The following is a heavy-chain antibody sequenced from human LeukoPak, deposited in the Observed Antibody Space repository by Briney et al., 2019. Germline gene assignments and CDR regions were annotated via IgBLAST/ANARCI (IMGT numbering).Heavy chain of an antibody. CDR3: ARVVAVAPLDNWFDP. D-gene: IGHD6-19*01. J-gene: IGHJ5*02. Sequence: PSETLSLTCTVSGGSISSGSYYWSWIRQPAGKGLEWIGRIYTSGSTNYNPSLKSRVTISVDTSKNQFSLKLSSVTAADTAAYYCARVVAVAPLDNWFDPWGQGTLVTVSS. V-gene: IGHV4-61*02. CDR2: IYTSGST. CDR1: GGSISSGSYY.